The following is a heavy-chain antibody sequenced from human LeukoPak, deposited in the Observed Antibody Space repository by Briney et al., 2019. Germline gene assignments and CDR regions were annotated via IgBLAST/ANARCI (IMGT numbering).Heavy chain of an antibody. J-gene: IGHJ6*02. V-gene: IGHV1-69*04. CDR3: ASPYYYYGMDV. Sequence: GSSVKVSCKASGGTFSSYAISWVRQAPGQGLEWMGRIIPILGIANYAQKFQGRVTITADKSTSTPYMELSSLRSEDTAVYYCASPYYYYGMDVWGQGTTVTVSS. CDR1: GGTFSSYA. CDR2: IIPILGIA.